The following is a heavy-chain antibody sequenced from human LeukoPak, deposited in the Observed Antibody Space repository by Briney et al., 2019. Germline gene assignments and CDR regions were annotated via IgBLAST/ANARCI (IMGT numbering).Heavy chain of an antibody. D-gene: IGHD1-26*01. Sequence: ASVKVSCKASGYTFTGYYLHWVRQAPGQGLEWMGWISPSSGETNSAQKFQGRVTMSRDTSISTAYMELSRLTSDDTAVYYCARAPGAGTYLDYWGQGTLVTVSS. J-gene: IGHJ4*02. CDR2: ISPSSGET. V-gene: IGHV1-2*02. CDR3: ARAPGAGTYLDY. CDR1: GYTFTGYY.